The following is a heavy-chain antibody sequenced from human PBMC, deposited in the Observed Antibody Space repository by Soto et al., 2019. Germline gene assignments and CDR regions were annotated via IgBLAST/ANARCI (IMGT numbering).Heavy chain of an antibody. D-gene: IGHD3-22*01. CDR1: GGSISSYY. Sequence: SETLSLTCTVSGGSISSYYWSWIRQPPGKGLEWIATVHYSGSTYYTPSLKNRVTISADTSNNQFSLRLNSVTAADTAVYYCARQHYYDSSGYYTWNWGQGTLVTSPQ. CDR2: VHYSGST. CDR3: ARQHYYDSSGYYTWN. V-gene: IGHV4-59*08. J-gene: IGHJ4*02.